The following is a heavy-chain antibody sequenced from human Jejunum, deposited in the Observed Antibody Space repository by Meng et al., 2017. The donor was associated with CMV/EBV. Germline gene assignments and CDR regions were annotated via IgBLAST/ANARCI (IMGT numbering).Heavy chain of an antibody. Sequence: AVSGFTFSPYWMTWVRQAPGKGLEWVVSMSHDGSEEYYLDSVRGRFTVSRDNAQDSVYLQMNSLRVEDTAIYYCARDRGPNTLDYWGQGTLVTVSS. J-gene: IGHJ4*02. CDR1: GFTFSPYW. D-gene: IGHD2-8*01. CDR3: ARDRGPNTLDY. V-gene: IGHV3-7*01. CDR2: MSHDGSEE.